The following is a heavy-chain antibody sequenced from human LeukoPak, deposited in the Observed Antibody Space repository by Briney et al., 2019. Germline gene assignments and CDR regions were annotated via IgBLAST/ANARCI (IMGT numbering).Heavy chain of an antibody. Sequence: SETLSLTCTVSGGSISSYYWSWIRQPPGKGLEWIGYIYYSGSTNYNPSLKSRVTISVDTSKNQFSLKLSSVTAADTAVYYCARGSPYDSSGYYDFDYWGQGTLVTVSS. CDR1: GGSISSYY. CDR2: IYYSGST. J-gene: IGHJ4*02. CDR3: ARGSPYDSSGYYDFDY. D-gene: IGHD3-22*01. V-gene: IGHV4-59*12.